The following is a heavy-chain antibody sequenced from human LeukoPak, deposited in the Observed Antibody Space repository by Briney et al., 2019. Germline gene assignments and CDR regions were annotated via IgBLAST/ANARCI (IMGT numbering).Heavy chain of an antibody. CDR2: ITRSSSTI. CDR1: GVIISSFA. V-gene: IGHV3-48*01. CDR3: ATADRGAFDI. Sequence: GGSLSLSCAASGVIISSFAMNWVRQASGKGLEWISYITRSSSTIYYADSVKGRFTISRDNAKNSLYLQMNSLRVDDTAVYYCATADRGAFDIWGQGTMVIVSS. J-gene: IGHJ3*02.